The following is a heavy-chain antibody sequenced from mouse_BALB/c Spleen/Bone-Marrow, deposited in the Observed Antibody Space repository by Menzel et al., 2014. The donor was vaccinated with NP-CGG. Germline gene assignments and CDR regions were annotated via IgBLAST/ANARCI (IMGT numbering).Heavy chain of an antibody. CDR1: GYSFTNYW. V-gene: IGHV1-5*01. Sequence: VQLQQSGTVLARPGASVKMSCKASGYSFTNYWLHWVKQRPGQGLEWIGAIYPGNSDTSYNQKFKGKAKLTAVTSASTAYMELSSLTNEDSAVYYCTRFGSSYDWYFDAWGAGTTVTVSS. CDR2: IYPGNSDT. CDR3: TRFGSSYDWYFDA. J-gene: IGHJ1*01. D-gene: IGHD1-1*01.